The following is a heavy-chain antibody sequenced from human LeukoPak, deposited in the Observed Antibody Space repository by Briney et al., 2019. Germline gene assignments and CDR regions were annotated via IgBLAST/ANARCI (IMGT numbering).Heavy chain of an antibody. CDR1: GFTFSSYA. V-gene: IGHV3-30-3*01. D-gene: IGHD6-19*01. CDR3: ARDGDSSGWDDAFDI. Sequence: GRSLRLSCAASGFTFSSYAMHWVRQAPGKGLEWVAVISYDGSNKYYADSVKGRFTISRDNSKNTLYLQMNSLRAEDTAVYYCARDGDSSGWDDAFDIWGQGTLVTVSS. J-gene: IGHJ3*02. CDR2: ISYDGSNK.